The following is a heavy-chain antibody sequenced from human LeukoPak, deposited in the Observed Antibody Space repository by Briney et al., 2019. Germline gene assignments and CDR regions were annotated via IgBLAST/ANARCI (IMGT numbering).Heavy chain of an antibody. CDR3: ARGGDYKNDY. D-gene: IGHD4-17*01. J-gene: IGHJ4*02. V-gene: IGHV3-74*01. Sequence: PGGSLRLSCAASGFTFSSYWMHWVRQTPGKGLVWVSRINGAGSSISYADSVKGRVTISRDNAKNTLYLQMNNLRAEDTAVYYSARGGDYKNDYWGQGTLVTVSS. CDR2: INGAGSSI. CDR1: GFTFSSYW.